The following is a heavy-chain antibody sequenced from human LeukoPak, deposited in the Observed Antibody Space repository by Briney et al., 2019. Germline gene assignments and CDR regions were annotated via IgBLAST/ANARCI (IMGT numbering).Heavy chain of an antibody. V-gene: IGHV3-23*01. J-gene: IGHJ4*02. D-gene: IGHD5-18*01. CDR1: GFTFSSYA. CDR3: AKESLRGHSYGFDN. CDR2: ISGSGGST. Sequence: GGSLRLSCAASGFTFSSYAMSWVRQAPGKGLEWVSAISGSGGSTFYADSVRGRFTISRDNSKKTVYLQMNSLRAGDTALYYCAKESLRGHSYGFDNWGQGTLVTVSS.